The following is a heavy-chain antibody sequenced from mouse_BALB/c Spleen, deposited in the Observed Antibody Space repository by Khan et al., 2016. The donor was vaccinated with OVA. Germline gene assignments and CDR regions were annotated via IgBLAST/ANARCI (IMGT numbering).Heavy chain of an antibody. CDR1: GYAFTSYL. V-gene: IGHV1-54*01. CDR2: INPGNGIT. D-gene: IGHD3-1*01. J-gene: IGHJ2*01. Sequence: QVQLKQSGAELVGPGTSVKVSCKASGYAFTSYLIEWVNQRPGQGLEWIGLINPGNGITNYNEKFRGKATLTADKSSTTAYMQFSSLTSDDSAVSCCARSQLGLRFDYWGQGTTLTVSS. CDR3: ARSQLGLRFDY.